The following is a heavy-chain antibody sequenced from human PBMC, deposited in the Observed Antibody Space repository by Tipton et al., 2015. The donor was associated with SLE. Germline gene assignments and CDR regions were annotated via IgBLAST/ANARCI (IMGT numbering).Heavy chain of an antibody. CDR2: IYYSGST. J-gene: IGHJ4*02. D-gene: IGHD4-17*01. CDR3: VRRSDDYGDYFDY. Sequence: TLSLTCTVSGGSISSYYWSWIRQPPGKGLEWIGYIYYSGSTNYNPSLKSRVTISVDTAKNQFSLKLGSVTAADTAVYYCVRRSDDYGDYFDYWGQGTLVTVSS. V-gene: IGHV4-59*08. CDR1: GGSISSYY.